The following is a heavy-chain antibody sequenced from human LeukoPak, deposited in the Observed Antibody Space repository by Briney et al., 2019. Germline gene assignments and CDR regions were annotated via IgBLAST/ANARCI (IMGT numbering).Heavy chain of an antibody. J-gene: IGHJ4*02. V-gene: IGHV5-51*01. D-gene: IGHD1-26*01. Sequence: GESLKISCEASGYTFTNYWIAWVRQMPGKGLEWMGIINPGDSDTRYSPSFQGQVTISVDRSISTAFLQWSSLKASDSAMYYCARRGHILSSWDFDSWGQGSLVTVSS. CDR1: GYTFTNYW. CDR3: ARRGHILSSWDFDS. CDR2: INPGDSDT.